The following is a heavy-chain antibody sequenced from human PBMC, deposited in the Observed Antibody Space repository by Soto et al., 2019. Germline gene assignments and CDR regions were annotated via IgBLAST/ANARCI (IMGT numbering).Heavy chain of an antibody. CDR2: IYPGDSDT. V-gene: IGHV5-51*01. CDR3: ASSTLNRDGYNSAFDY. J-gene: IGHJ4*02. Sequence: PGESLKISCKGSGYSFTSYWIGWVRQMPGKGLEWMGIIYPGDSDTRYSPSFQGQVTISADKSISTAYLQWSSLKASDTAMYYCASSTLNRDGYNSAFDYWGQGTLVTVSS. CDR1: GYSFTSYW. D-gene: IGHD5-12*01.